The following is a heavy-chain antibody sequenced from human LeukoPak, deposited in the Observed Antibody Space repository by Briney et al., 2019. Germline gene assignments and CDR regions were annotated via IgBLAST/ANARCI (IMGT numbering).Heavy chain of an antibody. J-gene: IGHJ4*02. CDR2: ISSSGDTK. V-gene: IGHV3-48*03. CDR1: GLTFSKYE. CDR3: TGHGSAYYFDY. Sequence: PGGSLRLSCAASGLTFSKYELNWVRQARGKGLEWVSYISSSGDTKYYADSVKGRFTISRDNAKSSLYLQMDRLRAEDTATYYCTGHGSAYYFDYSGQGTLVTVSS. D-gene: IGHD6-25*01.